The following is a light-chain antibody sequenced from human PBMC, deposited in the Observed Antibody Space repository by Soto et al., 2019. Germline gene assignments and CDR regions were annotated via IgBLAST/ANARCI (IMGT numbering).Light chain of an antibody. J-gene: IGLJ2*01. CDR3: SSYTSSSTSVV. CDR1: SSDVGGYNY. CDR2: DVS. V-gene: IGLV2-14*01. Sequence: QSALTQPASVSGSPGQSITISCTGTSSDVGGYNYVSWYQQHPGKAPKLMIYDVSNRPSGVSNRFSGSKYGNTASLTISGLQAEDEADYYCSSYTSSSTSVVFGGGTKVTVL.